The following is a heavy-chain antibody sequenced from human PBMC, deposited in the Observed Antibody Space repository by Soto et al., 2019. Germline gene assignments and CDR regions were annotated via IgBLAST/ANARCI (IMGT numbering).Heavy chain of an antibody. CDR2: INHSGST. CDR3: ARGKVVAAPLNPATYFDY. V-gene: IGHV4-34*01. CDR1: GGSFSGYY. Sequence: SETLSLTCAVYGGSFSGYYWSWIRQPPGKGLEWIGEINHSGSTNYNPSLKSRVTISVDTSKNQFSLKLSSVTAADTAVYYCARGKVVAAPLNPATYFDYWGQGTLVTVSS. J-gene: IGHJ4*02. D-gene: IGHD2-15*01.